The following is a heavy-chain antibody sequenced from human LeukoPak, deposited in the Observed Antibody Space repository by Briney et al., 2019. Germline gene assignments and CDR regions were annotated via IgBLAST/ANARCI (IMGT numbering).Heavy chain of an antibody. CDR3: VKAIQGPLEVLWFGELSSPFDP. Sequence: PGRSLRLSCAASGFTFSSYGMHWVRQAPGKGLEWVAVMWYDGSNKYYADSVKGRFTISRDNSKNTLYLQMHSLRAEDTAVYYCVKAIQGPLEVLWFGELSSPFDPWGQGTLVTVSS. CDR2: MWYDGSNK. CDR1: GFTFSSYG. J-gene: IGHJ5*02. V-gene: IGHV3-33*06. D-gene: IGHD3-10*01.